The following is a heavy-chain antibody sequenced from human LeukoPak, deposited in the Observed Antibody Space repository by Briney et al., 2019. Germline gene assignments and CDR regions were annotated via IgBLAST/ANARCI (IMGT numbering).Heavy chain of an antibody. J-gene: IGHJ4*02. CDR2: IWYDGSNK. D-gene: IGHD2-15*01. V-gene: IGHV3-33*08. CDR3: ARGYCSGGSCDYFDY. CDR1: GFIFTNAW. Sequence: PGGSLRLSCAASGFIFTNAWMNWVRQAPGKGLEWVAVIWYDGSNKYYADSVKGRFTISRDNSKNTLYLQMNSLRAEDTAVYYCARGYCSGGSCDYFDYWGQGTLVTVSS.